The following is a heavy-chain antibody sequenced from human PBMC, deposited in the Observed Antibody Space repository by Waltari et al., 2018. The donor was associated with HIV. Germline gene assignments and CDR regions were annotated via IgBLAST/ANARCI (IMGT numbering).Heavy chain of an antibody. CDR1: GGSISSSSYY. J-gene: IGHJ4*02. V-gene: IGHV4-39*02. CDR2: IYYRGST. D-gene: IGHD3-10*01. CDR3: AREILMVRGALDY. Sequence: QLQLQESGPGLVKPSETLSLTCTVSGGSISSSSYYWGWIRQPPGKGLEWIGGIYYRGSTYYKPSLKSRVTLSVDTSNNQFSRNRSSVTAADTAVYYCAREILMVRGALDYWGQGTLVTVSS.